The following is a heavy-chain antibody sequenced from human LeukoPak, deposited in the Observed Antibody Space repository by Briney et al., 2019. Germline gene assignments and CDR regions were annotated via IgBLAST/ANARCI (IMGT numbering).Heavy chain of an antibody. CDR2: IYYSGST. D-gene: IGHD3-10*01. Sequence: PSETLSLTCTASGGSISSYYWSWIRQPPGKGLEWIGYIYYSGSTNYNPSLKSRVTISVDTSKNQFSVKLSSVTAADTAVYYRARVGSFPPHFDYWGQGTLVTVSS. CDR3: ARVGSFPPHFDY. CDR1: GGSISSYY. J-gene: IGHJ4*02. V-gene: IGHV4-59*01.